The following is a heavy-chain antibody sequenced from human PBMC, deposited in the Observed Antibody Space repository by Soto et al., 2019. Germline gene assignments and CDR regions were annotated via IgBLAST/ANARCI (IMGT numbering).Heavy chain of an antibody. J-gene: IGHJ4*02. CDR1: GGSMRNYY. Sequence: PSETLSLTCSVSGGSMRNYYWNWIRQPPGRGLEWIGYVYHSGSTNYNPSLKSRVSMPVDVSRNHFSLTLHSVTAADTAVYFCTSSYSTPSPPDYWGQGTLVTVSS. CDR2: VYHSGST. D-gene: IGHD6-13*01. V-gene: IGHV4-59*01. CDR3: TSSYSTPSPPDY.